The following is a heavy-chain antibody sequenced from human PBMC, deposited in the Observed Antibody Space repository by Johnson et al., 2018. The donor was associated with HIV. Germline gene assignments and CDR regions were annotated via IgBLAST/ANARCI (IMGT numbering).Heavy chain of an antibody. D-gene: IGHD3-16*01. Sequence: QVQLVESGGDMVQPGRSLRLSCAASGFNLNIYCMHWVRQAPGKGLEWVAILWYDGTPVFYADFVKGRFTISRDTSKKMLYLQMNSLRVDDTAVYYCAKTGGGAALDSWGEGTMVTVSS. V-gene: IGHV3-33*03. CDR1: GFNLNIYC. CDR2: LWYDGTPV. J-gene: IGHJ3*02. CDR3: AKTGGGAALDS.